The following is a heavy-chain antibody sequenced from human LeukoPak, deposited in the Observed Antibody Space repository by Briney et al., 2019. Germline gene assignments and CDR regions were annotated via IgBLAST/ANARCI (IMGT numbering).Heavy chain of an antibody. CDR2: ISGSDPNT. J-gene: IGHJ4*02. CDR3: AKRHGISGTTTRAADY. Sequence: PGGSLTLPCAASGYTFSTYTMTWLPHVPGKGLEWVSVISGSDPNTYYAEPAKGRFTISRDNSKNTVYLQMSSLRAEDTAVYYCAKRHGISGTTTRAADYWGQGTLVTVSA. CDR1: GYTFSTYT. D-gene: IGHD1-7*01. V-gene: IGHV3-23*01.